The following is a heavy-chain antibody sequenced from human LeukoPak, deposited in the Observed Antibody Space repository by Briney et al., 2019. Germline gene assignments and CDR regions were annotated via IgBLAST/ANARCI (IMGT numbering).Heavy chain of an antibody. CDR1: SGSISSDNYY. D-gene: IGHD6-13*01. CDR2: IYTSGST. Sequence: SETLSLTCTVSSGSISSDNYYWTWIRQPAGKGLEWIGHIYTSGSTHYNPSLKSRVTISLDTSKNQFSLKLSSVTAADTAVYYCARKAAAGKDMDVWGKGTTVTVSS. J-gene: IGHJ6*04. CDR3: ARKAAAGKDMDV. V-gene: IGHV4-61*09.